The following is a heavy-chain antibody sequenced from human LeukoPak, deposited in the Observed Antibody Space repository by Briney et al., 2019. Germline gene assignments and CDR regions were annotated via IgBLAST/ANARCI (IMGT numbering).Heavy chain of an antibody. CDR2: FDPEDGET. CDR1: GYTLTELS. J-gene: IGHJ4*02. Sequence: GASAKVSCKVSGYTLTELSMHWVRQAPGKGLEWMGGFDPEDGETIYAQKFQGRVTMTEDTSTDTAYMELSSLRSEDTAVYYCATGVRNHYYDSSGYSDDYWGQGTLVTVSS. V-gene: IGHV1-24*01. D-gene: IGHD3-22*01. CDR3: ATGVRNHYYDSSGYSDDY.